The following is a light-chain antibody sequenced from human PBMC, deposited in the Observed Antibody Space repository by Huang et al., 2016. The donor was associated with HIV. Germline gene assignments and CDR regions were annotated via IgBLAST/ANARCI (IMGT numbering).Light chain of an antibody. CDR3: QQYATYSVT. Sequence: DIQMTQFPSTLSASIGDRVTITCRASQSISMSLAWYQQKPGKAPKLLIYKASSLESGVPPRFSGSASGTEVTLTISSLQPDDVATYYCQQYATYSVTFGQGTKLEIK. V-gene: IGKV1-5*03. CDR1: QSISMS. J-gene: IGKJ2*01. CDR2: KAS.